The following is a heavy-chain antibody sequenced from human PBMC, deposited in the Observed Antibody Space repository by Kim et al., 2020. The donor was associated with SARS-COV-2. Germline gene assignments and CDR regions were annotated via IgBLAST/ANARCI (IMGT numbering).Heavy chain of an antibody. CDR3: ARDPYYYGSGSYPFDY. J-gene: IGHJ4*02. D-gene: IGHD3-10*01. Sequence: LKGRVTISVDTSKNQFSLKLSSVTAADTAVYYCARDPYYYGSGSYPFDYWGQGTLVTVSS. V-gene: IGHV4-31*02.